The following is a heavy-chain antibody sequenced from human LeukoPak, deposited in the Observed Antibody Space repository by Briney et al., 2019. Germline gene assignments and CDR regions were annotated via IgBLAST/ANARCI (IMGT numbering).Heavy chain of an antibody. CDR2: ISGSGGST. D-gene: IGHD2-15*01. CDR3: ARTIVVVVAAATPLDY. Sequence: GGSLRLSCAASGFTFSSYAMSWVRQAPGKGLEWVSAISGSGGSTYYADSVKGRFTISRDNSKNTLYLQMNSLRAEDTAVYYCARTIVVVVAAATPLDYWSQGTLVTVSS. J-gene: IGHJ4*02. CDR1: GFTFSSYA. V-gene: IGHV3-23*01.